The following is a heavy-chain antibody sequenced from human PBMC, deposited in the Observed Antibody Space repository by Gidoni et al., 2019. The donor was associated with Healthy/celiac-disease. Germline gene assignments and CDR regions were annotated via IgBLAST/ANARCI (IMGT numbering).Heavy chain of an antibody. V-gene: IGHV3-21*01. CDR1: GSTFSSNS. D-gene: IGHD6-19*01. CDR2: ISSSSSYI. Sequence: EVQLVESGGGLVKPGGSLRLSCAASGSTFSSNSMTWVRQAPGKGLEWVSSISSSSSYIYYADSVNGRFTISRDNAKNSLYLQMNSLRAEDTAVYYCAREGARGIAVAGTSDYWGQGTLVTVSS. J-gene: IGHJ4*02. CDR3: AREGARGIAVAGTSDY.